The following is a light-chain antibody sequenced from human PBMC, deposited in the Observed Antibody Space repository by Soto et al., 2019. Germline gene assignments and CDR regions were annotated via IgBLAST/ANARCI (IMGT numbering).Light chain of an antibody. Sequence: EIVLTQSPGTLSLSPGEGATLSCRASQSVSGSFLAWYQQKPGQAPRLLIYGASSRATGIPDRFRGSASGTDFTLTISRLEPEDFALYYCQQYGSSPWTFGQGTKVEIK. V-gene: IGKV3-20*01. CDR1: QSVSGSF. CDR3: QQYGSSPWT. CDR2: GAS. J-gene: IGKJ1*01.